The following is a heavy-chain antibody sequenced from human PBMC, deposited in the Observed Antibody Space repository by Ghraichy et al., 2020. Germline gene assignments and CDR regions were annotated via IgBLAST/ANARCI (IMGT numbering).Heavy chain of an antibody. D-gene: IGHD6-19*01. CDR3: ARDVSSGWYGAIDY. CDR1: GFTFSSYT. J-gene: IGHJ4*02. CDR2: IGSRSDYR. Sequence: GGSLRLSCVGSGFTFSSYTMDWVRQSPGKGLEWVSSIGSRSDYRYYADSVKGRFTISRDNAKSSLYLQMNSLRVEDTAVYYCARDVSSGWYGAIDYWGQGAPVTVSS. V-gene: IGHV3-21*06.